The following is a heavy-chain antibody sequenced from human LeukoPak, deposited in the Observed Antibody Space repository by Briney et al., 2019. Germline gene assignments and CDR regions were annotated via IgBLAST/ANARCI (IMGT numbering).Heavy chain of an antibody. J-gene: IGHJ4*02. V-gene: IGHV4-4*07. CDR3: ARDGYYYDSSGSELDY. D-gene: IGHD3-22*01. CDR2: IYTSGST. CDR1: GGSINSYY. Sequence: SETLSLTCTVSGGSINSYYWSWIRQPAGKGLEWIGRIYTSGSTNYNPSLKSRDTMSVDTSKNQFSLKLSSVTAADTAVYYCARDGYYYDSSGSELDYWGQGTLVTVSS.